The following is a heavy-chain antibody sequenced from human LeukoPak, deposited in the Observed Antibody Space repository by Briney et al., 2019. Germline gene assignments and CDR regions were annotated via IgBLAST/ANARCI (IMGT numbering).Heavy chain of an antibody. D-gene: IGHD3-9*01. Sequence: SETLSLTCTVSGDSVTSGSFYWSWIRQPPGKGLEWIGYIYYSGSTNYNPSLKSRVTISVDTSKNQFSLKLSSVTAADTAVYYCARGNYDILTGPLYWFDPWGQGTLVTVSS. CDR1: GDSVTSGSFY. CDR2: IYYSGST. CDR3: ARGNYDILTGPLYWFDP. V-gene: IGHV4-61*01. J-gene: IGHJ5*02.